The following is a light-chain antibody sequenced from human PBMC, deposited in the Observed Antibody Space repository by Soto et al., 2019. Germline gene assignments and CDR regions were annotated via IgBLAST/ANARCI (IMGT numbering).Light chain of an antibody. CDR3: QQADSFPLT. J-gene: IGKJ4*01. Sequence: DIQMTQSPSSVSASIGDTVTITCRASQDISTLLAWYQQKPGKAPKLLIYGASTLKSGVPSRFSGRGSGTDFTLTISSLQPEDFATYFCQQADSFPLTFGGGTKVEIK. V-gene: IGKV1D-12*01. CDR2: GAS. CDR1: QDISTL.